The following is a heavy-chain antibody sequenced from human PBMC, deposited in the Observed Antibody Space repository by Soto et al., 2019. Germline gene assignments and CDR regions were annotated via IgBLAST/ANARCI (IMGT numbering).Heavy chain of an antibody. Sequence: ASEKVYCKASGYSITSYSMSWVRQAPGQGIEWMGGISAYNGKTNYAQKLQGRITMNTDTSTSTAYMELRSLRSDDSSIYYCARHNNFFDPWGQGSLVTVSS. CDR3: ARHNNFFDP. CDR2: ISAYNGKT. CDR1: GYSITSYS. J-gene: IGHJ5*02. V-gene: IGHV1-18*01.